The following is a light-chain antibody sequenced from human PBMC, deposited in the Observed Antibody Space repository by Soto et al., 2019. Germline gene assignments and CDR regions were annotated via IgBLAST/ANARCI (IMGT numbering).Light chain of an antibody. J-gene: IGLJ2*01. CDR2: DVT. V-gene: IGLV2-14*01. CDR1: SSDVGGYNF. CDR3: RSCTSSSTLV. Sequence: QSALTQPASVSGSPGQSITISCTGTSSDVGGYNFVSWYQQHPGKAPKLMIYDVTNRPSGVSNRFSGSKSGNTASLTISGLQAEDEADYYCRSCTSSSTLVFGGGTKLTVL.